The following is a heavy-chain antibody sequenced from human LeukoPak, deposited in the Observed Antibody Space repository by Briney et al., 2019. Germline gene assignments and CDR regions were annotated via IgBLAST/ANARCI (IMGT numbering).Heavy chain of an antibody. CDR2: ISYDGSNK. CDR1: GFTFSGYA. V-gene: IGHV3-30-3*01. D-gene: IGHD2/OR15-2a*01. CDR3: ARVIGLVDYFDY. Sequence: GGSLRLSCAASGFTFSGYAMHWVRQAPGKGLEWVAVISYDGSNKYYADSVKGRFTISRDNSKNTLYLQMNSLRAEDTAVYYCARVIGLVDYFDYWGQGPLVTVSS. J-gene: IGHJ4*02.